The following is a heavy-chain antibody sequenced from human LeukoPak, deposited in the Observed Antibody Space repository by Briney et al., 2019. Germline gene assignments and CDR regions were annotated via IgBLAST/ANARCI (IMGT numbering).Heavy chain of an antibody. J-gene: IGHJ4*02. CDR1: GYTFTSYD. D-gene: IGHD3-10*01. Sequence: GASVKVSCKASGYTFTSYDINWVRQATGQGLEWMGWMNPNSGNTGYAQKFQGRVTMTRNTSISTAYMELSSLRSEDTAVYYCASGLTRFRGGILPFWGQGTLVTVSS. CDR2: MNPNSGNT. CDR3: ASGLTRFRGGILPF. V-gene: IGHV1-8*01.